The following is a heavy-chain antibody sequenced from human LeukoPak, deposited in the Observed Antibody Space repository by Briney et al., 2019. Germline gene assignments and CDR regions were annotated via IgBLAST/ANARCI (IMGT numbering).Heavy chain of an antibody. Sequence: GGSLRLSCTPSGFTFSSFAMSWVRQAPGKGLEWVSGISGSGGSTYYADSVKGRFTISRDNTKNTLYLQMGNLRDEATAVYYCAKDGENFDFWSGYQGDYFDYWGQGTLVTVSS. D-gene: IGHD3-3*01. J-gene: IGHJ4*02. CDR2: ISGSGGST. CDR3: AKDGENFDFWSGYQGDYFDY. V-gene: IGHV3-23*01. CDR1: GFTFSSFA.